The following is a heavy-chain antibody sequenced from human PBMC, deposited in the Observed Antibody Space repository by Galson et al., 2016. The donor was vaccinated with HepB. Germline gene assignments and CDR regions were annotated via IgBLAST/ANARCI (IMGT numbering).Heavy chain of an antibody. CDR2: IYHTGTS. J-gene: IGHJ5*02. CDR3: ARAAIIPGARMVFDP. Sequence: ETLSLTCAVSGASISDSNWWTWVRHVPGKGLEWIGEIYHTGTSNNNPFLSSRFTLSVDKSRNQFSLNLTSVTPADTAVYYCARAAIIPGARMVFDPWGQGILVTVSS. CDR1: GASISDSNW. V-gene: IGHV4-4*02. D-gene: IGHD2-2*01.